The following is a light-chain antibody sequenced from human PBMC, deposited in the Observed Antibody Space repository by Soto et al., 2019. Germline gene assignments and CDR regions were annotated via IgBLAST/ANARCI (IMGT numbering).Light chain of an antibody. J-gene: IGLJ1*01. CDR2: DVS. V-gene: IGLV2-14*01. Sequence: QSALTPPDSVSGSPGQSVTISCTGTSRDVGGYNYVSWYQQHPGKAPKLMIYDVSNRPSGVSNRFSGSKSGNTASLTISGRQAEDEADYYCSSSTSSSTLFGTWTKLNVL. CDR3: SSSTSSSTL. CDR1: SRDVGGYNY.